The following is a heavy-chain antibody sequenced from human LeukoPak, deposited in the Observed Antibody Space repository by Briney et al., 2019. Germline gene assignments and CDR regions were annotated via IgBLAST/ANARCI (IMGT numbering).Heavy chain of an antibody. CDR1: GGSISSYY. CDR3: ARAVVVVPAAPYNWFDP. CDR2: IYYSGST. V-gene: IGHV4-59*01. D-gene: IGHD2-2*01. J-gene: IGHJ5*02. Sequence: SETLSVTCTVSGGSISSYYWSWLRQPPGKGLEWIGYIYYSGSTNYNPSLKSRVTISVDTSKNQFSLKLRSVTAADTAVYYCARAVVVVPAAPYNWFDPWGQGTLVTVSS.